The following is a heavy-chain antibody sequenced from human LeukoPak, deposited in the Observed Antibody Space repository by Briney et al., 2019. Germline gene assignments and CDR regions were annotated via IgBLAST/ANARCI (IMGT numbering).Heavy chain of an antibody. V-gene: IGHV3-30*02. D-gene: IGHD3-16*01. CDR2: IQYDGSNE. Sequence: GGSLRLSCAASGFSFSRYGMHWVRQAPGKGLEWVAYIQYDGSNEQYVNSVKGRFSVSRDSSKNTLYLQMNSLRAEDTAVYYCSIDRWRSCGVCCLFYMDAWGKGTSVTFS. CDR1: GFSFSRYG. CDR3: SIDRWRSCGVCCLFYMDA. J-gene: IGHJ6*04.